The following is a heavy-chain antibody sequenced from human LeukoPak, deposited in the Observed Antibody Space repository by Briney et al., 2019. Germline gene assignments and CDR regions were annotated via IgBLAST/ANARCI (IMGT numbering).Heavy chain of an antibody. CDR1: GGSVSSNNYY. J-gene: IGHJ3*02. V-gene: IGHV4-61*01. Sequence: MSSETLSLTCTVSGGSVSSNNYYWSWIRQPPGKGLEWIGYIYYSGSTNYNPSLESRLTISVDTSKNQFSLKLRSVTAADTAVYYCAKDHGSFDFIAHDAFDIWGQGTMVTVPS. CDR3: AKDHGSFDFIAHDAFDI. D-gene: IGHD3-9*01. CDR2: IYYSGST.